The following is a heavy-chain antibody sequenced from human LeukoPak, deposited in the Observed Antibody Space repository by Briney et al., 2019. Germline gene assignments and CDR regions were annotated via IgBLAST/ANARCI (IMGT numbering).Heavy chain of an antibody. CDR1: SGSLSGYS. J-gene: IGHJ4*02. D-gene: IGHD4-17*01. Sequence: PSETLSLTCAVSSGSLSGYSWGWIRQPPGKGLEWVGEISHSGITNYNASLKSRVTISLNKSEIQFSLMLSPVTAADTAVYYCTRQSGTVTPIDYWSQGTLVTVSS. V-gene: IGHV4-34*01. CDR3: TRQSGTVTPIDY. CDR2: ISHSGIT.